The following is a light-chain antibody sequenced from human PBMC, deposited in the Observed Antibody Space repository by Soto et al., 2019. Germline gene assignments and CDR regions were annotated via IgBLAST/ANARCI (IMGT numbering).Light chain of an antibody. CDR1: QSISSY. CDR2: AAS. V-gene: IGKV1-39*01. J-gene: IGKJ4*01. CDR3: QQANSFPLT. Sequence: DIQMTQSPSSLSASVGDRVTITCRTSQSISSYLNWYQQKPGKVPKLLIYAASSLQSGVPSRFSGSGSGTDFTLTISSLQPEDFATYYCQQANSFPLTFGGGTKVDI.